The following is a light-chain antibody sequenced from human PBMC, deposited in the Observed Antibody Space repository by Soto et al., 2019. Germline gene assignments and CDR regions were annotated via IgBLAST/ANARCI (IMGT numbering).Light chain of an antibody. CDR2: EVS. CDR3: ASYSTGDTPYV. V-gene: IGLV2-14*01. J-gene: IGLJ1*01. CDR1: RGDVGAFNY. Sequence: QSVLTPPASVSGSPGQSITISCTGTRGDVGAFNYVSWYQIQPGKAPKLVIYEVSSRPSGVSKRFSGSKSGNTASLSISGLQPEDEGDYYCASYSTGDTPYVFGSGTKVTVL.